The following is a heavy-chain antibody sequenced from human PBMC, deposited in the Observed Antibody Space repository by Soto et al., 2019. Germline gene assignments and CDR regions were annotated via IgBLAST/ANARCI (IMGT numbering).Heavy chain of an antibody. V-gene: IGHV2-70*13. CDR1: GFSLSTSGMC. J-gene: IGHJ6*02. D-gene: IGHD6-19*01. CDR3: AKWLEYNQNYYGMVV. Sequence: SGPTLVNPTQTLTLTCTFSGFSLSTSGMCVSWIRQPLGKALEWLALIDWDDDKYYSTSLKTRLTISKDTSKNQVVLTMTNMDPVDTSTYYCAKWLEYNQNYYGMVVWGQGTTVTVSS. CDR2: IDWDDDK.